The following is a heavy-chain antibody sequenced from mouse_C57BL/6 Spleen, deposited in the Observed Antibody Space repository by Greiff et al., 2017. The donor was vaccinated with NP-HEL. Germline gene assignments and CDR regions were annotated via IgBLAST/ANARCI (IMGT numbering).Heavy chain of an antibody. J-gene: IGHJ3*01. V-gene: IGHV7-1*01. CDR3: ARDAYSAWLAY. Sequence: EVQRVESGGGLVQSGRSLRLSCATSGFTFSDFYMEWVRQAPGKGLEWIAASRNKANDYTTEYSASVKGRFIVSRDTSQSILYLQMIALRAEDTAIYYCARDAYSAWLAYWGQGTLVTVSA. CDR1: GFTFSDFY. D-gene: IGHD3-1*01. CDR2: SRNKANDYTT.